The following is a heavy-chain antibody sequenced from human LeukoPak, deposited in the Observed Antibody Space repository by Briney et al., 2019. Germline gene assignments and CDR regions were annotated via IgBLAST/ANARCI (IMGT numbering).Heavy chain of an antibody. CDR1: GGTFSSYA. V-gene: IGHV1-69*04. CDR3: AILQLWLGWDGMVV. D-gene: IGHD5-18*01. CDR2: IIPILAIA. J-gene: IGHJ6*02. Sequence: ASVKVSCKASGGTFSSYAISCVRQAPGQGLEWMGRIIPILAIANYAQKFQGRVTITADKSTSTAYLELSSLRSEDTAVYYWAILQLWLGWDGMVVWGQGTTVTVCS.